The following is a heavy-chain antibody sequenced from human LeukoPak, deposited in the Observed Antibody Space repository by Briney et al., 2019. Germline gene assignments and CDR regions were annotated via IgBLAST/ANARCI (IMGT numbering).Heavy chain of an antibody. CDR2: AYYSGST. Sequence: SETLSLTCTVSGDSVASGGYYWNWIRQPPGKGLEWIGYAYYSGSTTYNPSLESRVTISVDTSKNQFSLKLTAVTAADTAVYYCARNSAVATSRSWFDPWGQGTLVTVSS. CDR1: GDSVASGGYY. J-gene: IGHJ5*02. CDR3: ARNSAVATSRSWFDP. V-gene: IGHV4-61*08. D-gene: IGHD6-19*01.